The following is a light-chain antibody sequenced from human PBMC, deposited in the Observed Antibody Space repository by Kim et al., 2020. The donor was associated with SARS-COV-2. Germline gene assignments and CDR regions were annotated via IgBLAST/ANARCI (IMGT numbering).Light chain of an antibody. V-gene: IGLV3-21*04. J-gene: IGLJ2*01. CDR1: NIGSKS. CDR3: QVWDSSSDHVV. Sequence: LTQPPSVSVAPGKTARITCGGNNIGSKSVHWYQQKPGQAPVLVIYYDSDRPSGIPERFSGSNSGNTATLTISRVEAGDEAAYYCQVWDSSSDHVVFG. CDR2: YDS.